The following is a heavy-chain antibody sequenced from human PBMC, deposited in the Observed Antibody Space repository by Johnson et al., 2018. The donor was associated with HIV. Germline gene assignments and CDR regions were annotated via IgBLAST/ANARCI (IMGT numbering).Heavy chain of an antibody. CDR3: AKELGSSWYHYAFDI. CDR1: GFTFSSYG. J-gene: IGHJ3*02. Sequence: QVHLVESGGGVVQPGRSLRLSCAASGFTFSSYGMHWVRQAPGKGLEWVAFLQYDGSNKYYADSVKGRFTISRDNSKNTLYLQMNSLRAEDTAVYYCAKELGSSWYHYAFDIWGQGTMVTVSS. D-gene: IGHD6-13*01. CDR2: LQYDGSNK. V-gene: IGHV3-30*02.